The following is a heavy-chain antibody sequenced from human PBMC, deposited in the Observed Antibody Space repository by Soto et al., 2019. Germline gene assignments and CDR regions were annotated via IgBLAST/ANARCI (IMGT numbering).Heavy chain of an antibody. CDR2: IYYSGST. D-gene: IGHD6-19*01. J-gene: IGHJ4*02. CDR3: ARDTSVAGTFDY. Sequence: ASETLSLTCTVSGGSISSGDYYWSWIRQPPGKGLEWIGYIYYSGSTYYNPSLKSRVTISVDTSKNQFSLKLSSVTAADTAVYYCARDTSVAGTFDYWGQGTLVTVSS. V-gene: IGHV4-30-4*01. CDR1: GGSISSGDYY.